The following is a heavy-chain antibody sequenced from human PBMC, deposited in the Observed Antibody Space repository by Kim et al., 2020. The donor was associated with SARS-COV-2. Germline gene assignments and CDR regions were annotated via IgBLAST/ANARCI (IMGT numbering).Heavy chain of an antibody. Sequence: ASVKVSCKASGYTFTSYGISWVRQAPGQGLEWMGWISAYNGNTNYAQKLQGRVTMTTDTSTSTAYMELRSLRSDDTAVYYCARDSLKLRYSGYERREGYWGQGTLVTVSS. CDR3: ARDSLKLRYSGYERREGY. CDR2: ISAYNGNT. CDR1: GYTFTSYG. J-gene: IGHJ4*02. V-gene: IGHV1-18*04. D-gene: IGHD5-12*01.